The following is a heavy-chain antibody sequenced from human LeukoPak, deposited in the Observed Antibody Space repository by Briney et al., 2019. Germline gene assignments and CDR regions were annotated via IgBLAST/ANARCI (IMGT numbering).Heavy chain of an antibody. D-gene: IGHD2-2*02. Sequence: GGSLRLSCAASGFTFSTYAIHWVRQAPGKGLEYVSGINSNGVATYYATSVKDRFTISRDTSKNTLYLQMGSLRAEDMAVYYCARGLRDCTSTSCFTYWYFDLWGRGTLVTVSS. CDR1: GFTFSTYA. CDR3: ARGLRDCTSTSCFTYWYFDL. CDR2: INSNGVAT. J-gene: IGHJ2*01. V-gene: IGHV3-64*01.